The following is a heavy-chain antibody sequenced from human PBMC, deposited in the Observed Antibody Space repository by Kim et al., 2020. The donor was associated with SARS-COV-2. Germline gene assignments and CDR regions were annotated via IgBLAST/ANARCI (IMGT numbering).Heavy chain of an antibody. CDR2: T. Sequence: TRTSPSFQGQVTISADKSISTAYLQWSSLKASDTAMYYCARRGTTIGPFDYWGQGTLVTVSS. CDR3: ARRGTTIGPFDY. D-gene: IGHD5-12*01. V-gene: IGHV5-51*01. J-gene: IGHJ4*02.